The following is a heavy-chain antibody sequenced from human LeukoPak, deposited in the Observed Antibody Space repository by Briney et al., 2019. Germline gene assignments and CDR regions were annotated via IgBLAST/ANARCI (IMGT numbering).Heavy chain of an antibody. V-gene: IGHV1-2*06. CDR3: ARGLRRYYDILTGYQYGTTPMDV. Sequence: ATVKVSCKASGYTFTGSYINWVRQAPGQGLEWMGRINPNSGDTNVAQKFQGRVTLTRDTSISTSYMELNSLRSDDTAVYYCARGLRRYYDILTGYQYGTTPMDVWGKGTTVTISS. CDR2: INPNSGDT. J-gene: IGHJ6*03. D-gene: IGHD3-9*01. CDR1: GYTFTGSY.